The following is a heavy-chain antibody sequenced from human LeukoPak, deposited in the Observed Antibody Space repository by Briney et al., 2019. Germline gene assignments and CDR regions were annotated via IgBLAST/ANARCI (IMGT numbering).Heavy chain of an antibody. D-gene: IGHD3-3*01. CDR2: IYHSGST. V-gene: IGHV4-34*01. CDR3: ARGGARGVVKPEDY. J-gene: IGHJ4*02. Sequence: PSETLSLTCAVYGGSFSGYYWSWIRQPPGKGLEWIGYIYHSGSTYYNPSLKSRVTISVDRSKNQFSLKLSSVTAADTAVYYCARGGARGVVKPEDYWGQGTLVTVSS. CDR1: GGSFSGYY.